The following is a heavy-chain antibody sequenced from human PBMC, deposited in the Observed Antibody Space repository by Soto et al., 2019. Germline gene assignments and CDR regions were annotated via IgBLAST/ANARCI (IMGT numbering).Heavy chain of an antibody. V-gene: IGHV4-4*02. CDR1: SGSISSSNW. D-gene: IGHD3-3*01. J-gene: IGHJ6*02. CDR3: ARGSGYYYYGMDV. Sequence: SETLSLTCAVSSGSISSSNWWSWVRQPPGKGLEWIGEIYHSGSTNYNPSLKSRVTISADTSKNQFSLKLSSVTAADTAVYYCARGSGYYYYGMDVWGQGTTVTVSS. CDR2: IYHSGST.